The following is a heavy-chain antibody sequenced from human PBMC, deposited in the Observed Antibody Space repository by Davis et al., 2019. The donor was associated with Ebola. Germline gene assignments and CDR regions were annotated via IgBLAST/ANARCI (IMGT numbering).Heavy chain of an antibody. CDR1: GFTFNDFW. Sequence: GSLRLSCAASGFTFNDFWMTWVRQAPGKGLEWVANMNSDGTEKHYVDSLRGRFTISRDNSKNTMYLQINSLRPEDTAVYYCARVGSRNTADVRFLDLLLDYWGQGTLVTVSS. J-gene: IGHJ4*02. CDR3: ARVGSRNTADVRFLDLLLDY. CDR2: MNSDGTEK. V-gene: IGHV3-7*01. D-gene: IGHD3-3*01.